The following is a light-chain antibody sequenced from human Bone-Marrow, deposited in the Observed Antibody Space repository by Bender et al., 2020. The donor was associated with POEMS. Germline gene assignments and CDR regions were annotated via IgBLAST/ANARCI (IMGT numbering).Light chain of an antibody. V-gene: IGLV2-23*02. CDR1: SGDGGSFNL. J-gene: IGLJ2*01. Sequence: QSALTPPASVSGSPGQSITISCTGTSGDGGSFNLVSWYQPHPGKAPILMIYDVSKRTSGVSNRFSGSKSGNTASLTIAGLQVEDEADYYCCSYAGSNTLLFGGGTKLTVL. CDR3: CSYAGSNTLL. CDR2: DVS.